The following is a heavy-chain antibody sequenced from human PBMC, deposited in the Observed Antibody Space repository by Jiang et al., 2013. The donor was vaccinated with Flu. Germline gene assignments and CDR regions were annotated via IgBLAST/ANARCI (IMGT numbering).Heavy chain of an antibody. CDR2: TYYRSKWYN. J-gene: IGHJ4*02. V-gene: IGHV6-1*01. CDR1: GDSVSSNSAA. Sequence: QTLSLTCGISGDSVSSNSAAWNWIRQSPSRGLEWPGRTYYRSKWYNDYAVSVKSRITINPDTSKNQFSLQLNSVTPEDTAVYYCARDVGQVPTGFLYYWGQGTLVTVSS. CDR3: ARDVGQVPTGFLYY. D-gene: IGHD1-14*01.